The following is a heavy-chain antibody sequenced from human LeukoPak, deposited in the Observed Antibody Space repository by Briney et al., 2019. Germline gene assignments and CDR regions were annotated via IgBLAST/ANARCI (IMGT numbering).Heavy chain of an antibody. J-gene: IGHJ6*02. CDR1: GFTFSSYW. CDR2: IKQDGSEK. CDR3: ARGTTGTDYYYYGMDV. D-gene: IGHD1-1*01. Sequence: GGSLRLSCAASGFTFSSYWMSWVRQAPGKGLEWVANIKQDGSEKYYVDSVKGRFTISRDNAKNSLYLQMNSLRAEDTAVYYCARGTTGTDYYYYGMDVWGQGTTVTVSS. V-gene: IGHV3-7*01.